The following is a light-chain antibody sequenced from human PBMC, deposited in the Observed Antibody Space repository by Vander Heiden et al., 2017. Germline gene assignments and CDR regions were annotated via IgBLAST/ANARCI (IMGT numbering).Light chain of an antibody. J-gene: IGKJ1*01. Sequence: IQITHPPSSLSASVGDRVTITCRASQSISSYLNWYQQKPGKAPKLLIYAACSSQSGVTSRFSGSGSETDFTLTSSRLQPEDFATYHWQQSYSPVTFGQGTKVEIK. CDR2: AAC. V-gene: IGKV1-39*01. CDR3: QQSYSPVT. CDR1: QSISSY.